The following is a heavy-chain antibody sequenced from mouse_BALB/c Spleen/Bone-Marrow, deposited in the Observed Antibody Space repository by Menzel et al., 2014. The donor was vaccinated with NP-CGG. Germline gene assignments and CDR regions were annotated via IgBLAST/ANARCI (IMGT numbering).Heavy chain of an antibody. CDR2: IDPANGNT. Sequence: VQLQQSGAELVKPGASVKLSCTASGFNIKDTYMHWVKQRPEQGLEWIGRIDPANGNTKYDPKFQGKATITADTSSNTAYLQLSSLTSEDTAVYYCANYCYGSSLFAYWGQGTLVTASA. V-gene: IGHV14-3*02. CDR3: ANYCYGSSLFAY. CDR1: GFNIKDTY. D-gene: IGHD1-1*01. J-gene: IGHJ3*01.